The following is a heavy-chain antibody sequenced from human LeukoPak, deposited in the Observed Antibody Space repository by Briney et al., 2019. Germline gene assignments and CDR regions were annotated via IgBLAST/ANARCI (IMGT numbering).Heavy chain of an antibody. J-gene: IGHJ4*02. CDR3: ARDPSLFSGYFDY. CDR2: IYTSGSS. D-gene: IGHD3-22*01. V-gene: IGHV4-4*07. CDR1: GRSISGYY. Sequence: SETLSLTCTVSGRSISGYYWSWIRQPAGKGLEWIGRIYTSGSSNYNPSLKSRVTLSVDTSKNQCSLRLSSVTAADTAVYYCARDPSLFSGYFDYWGQGALVTVSS.